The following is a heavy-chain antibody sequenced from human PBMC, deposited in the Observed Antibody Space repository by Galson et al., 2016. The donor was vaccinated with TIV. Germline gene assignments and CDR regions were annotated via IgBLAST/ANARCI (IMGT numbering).Heavy chain of an antibody. D-gene: IGHD3-10*01. V-gene: IGHV1-69*13. CDR3: ARVRFGELSGYYYYMDV. J-gene: IGHJ6*03. CDR2: IIPILGSS. Sequence: SVKAPCKASGDTFASYAFSWVRQAPGQGPEVMGRIIPILGSSDYAQRFQGRVTITADASTSTVYMELRSLRSEDTAMYYCARVRFGELSGYYYYMDVWGKGTTVTVSS. CDR1: GDTFASYA.